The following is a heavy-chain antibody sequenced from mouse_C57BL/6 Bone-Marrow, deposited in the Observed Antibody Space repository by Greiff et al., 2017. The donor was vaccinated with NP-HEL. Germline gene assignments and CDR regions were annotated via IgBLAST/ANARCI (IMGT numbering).Heavy chain of an antibody. CDR3: AIGLRLTFAY. CDR2: IHPNSGST. V-gene: IGHV1-64*01. D-gene: IGHD3-2*02. Sequence: QVQLQQPGAELVKPGASVKLSCKASGYTFTSYWMHWVKLRPGQGLEWIGMIHPNSGSTNYNEKFKRQATMTVDKSSSTAYMQLSRLTSGDSAVYYCAIGLRLTFAYWGQGTLVTVSA. CDR1: GYTFTSYW. J-gene: IGHJ3*01.